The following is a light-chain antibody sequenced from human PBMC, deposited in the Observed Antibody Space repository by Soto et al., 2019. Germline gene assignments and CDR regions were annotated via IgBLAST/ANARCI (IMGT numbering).Light chain of an antibody. Sequence: EIVFTHSPVTLSVSRGERAAPSCRASQSVSSSYLAWYQQKPGQAPRLLIYGASSRATGIPDRFSGSGSGTDFTLTISSLQPDDFATYYCQQTYSDPWTFGQGTKVDIK. CDR2: GAS. CDR1: QSVSSSY. J-gene: IGKJ1*01. V-gene: IGKV3-20*01. CDR3: QQTYSDPWT.